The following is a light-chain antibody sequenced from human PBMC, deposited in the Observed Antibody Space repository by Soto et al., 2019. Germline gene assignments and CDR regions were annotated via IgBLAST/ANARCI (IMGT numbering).Light chain of an antibody. V-gene: IGLV2-8*01. CDR3: SSYAGSNNVV. Sequence: QSALAQPSSVSGSPGQSITISCTGTSTDVGGYNYVSWYQQHPGKAPKLMIYEVSRRPSGVPERFSGSKSGNTSSLTVSGLQAEDEAHYYCSSYAGSNNVVFGTGTKLTVL. CDR2: EVS. J-gene: IGLJ1*01. CDR1: STDVGGYNY.